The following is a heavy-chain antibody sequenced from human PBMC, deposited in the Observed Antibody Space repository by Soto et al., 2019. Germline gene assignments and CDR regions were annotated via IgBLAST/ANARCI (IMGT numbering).Heavy chain of an antibody. CDR3: AKGFEHCWVFDY. D-gene: IGHD2-21*02. J-gene: IGHJ4*02. Sequence: GGSLRLSCAASGFSFSTYGMHWVRQATGKGLEWVAFISNDGSNKYYADSVKGRFTISRDNSKNTLYLQMNSLRAEDTAVYYCAKGFEHCWVFDYRGQGTLVTGSA. V-gene: IGHV3-30*18. CDR2: ISNDGSNK. CDR1: GFSFSTYG.